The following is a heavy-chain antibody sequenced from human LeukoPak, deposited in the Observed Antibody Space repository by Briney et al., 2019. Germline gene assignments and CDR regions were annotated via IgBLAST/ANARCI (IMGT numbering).Heavy chain of an antibody. CDR1: GYSMISGYY. Sequence: SETLSLTCSVSGYSMISGYYWGWIRQPPGKGLEWIGTIYHRGSTYYNPSLKSRVTISVDPSKNQFSLKLSSVTAADTAVYYCARGLGAVPTAIYSWFDPWGQGTLVTVSS. CDR3: ARGLGAVPTAIYSWFDP. V-gene: IGHV4-38-2*02. D-gene: IGHD2-2*01. CDR2: IYHRGST. J-gene: IGHJ5*02.